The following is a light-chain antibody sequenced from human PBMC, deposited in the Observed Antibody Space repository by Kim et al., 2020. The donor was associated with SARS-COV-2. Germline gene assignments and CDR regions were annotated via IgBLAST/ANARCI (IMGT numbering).Light chain of an antibody. CDR3: QKYNNAPWT. CDR1: QDSANS. J-gene: IGKJ1*01. V-gene: IGKV1-27*01. CDR2: AAS. Sequence: ATVGDRVTISCRGSQDSANSLAWYQKKRNKVPQLLIYAASTLQSGVPSLFSGRVSGTDFPLTIGSLQAEDVATYCRQKYNNAPWTFGPGTKVDIK.